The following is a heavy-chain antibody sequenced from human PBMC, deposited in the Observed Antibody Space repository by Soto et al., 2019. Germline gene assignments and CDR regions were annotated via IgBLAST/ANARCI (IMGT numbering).Heavy chain of an antibody. Sequence: GGSLRLSCAASGFTFSDHYMDWVRQAPGKGLEWIGRIRNKAKGYTTGYAASVKGRFTVSRDDSRNSLYLQMNSLKTEDTAVYYCASIETPVTKCYDHWGQGTLVTVPS. CDR2: IRNKAKGYTT. CDR3: ASIETPVTKCYDH. CDR1: GFTFSDHY. D-gene: IGHD4-17*01. V-gene: IGHV3-72*01. J-gene: IGHJ5*02.